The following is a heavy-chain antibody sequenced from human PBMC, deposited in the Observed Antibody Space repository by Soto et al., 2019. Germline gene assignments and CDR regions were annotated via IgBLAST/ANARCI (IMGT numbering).Heavy chain of an antibody. CDR3: ASLNYDSSGYYPGY. CDR1: GGSISSGDYY. Sequence: SESLSLTCTVSGGSISSGDYYWSWIRQPPGKGLEWIGYIYYSGSTYYNPSLKSRVTISVDTSKNQFSLKLSSVTAADTAVYYCASLNYDSSGYYPGYWGQGTLVTVSS. V-gene: IGHV4-30-4*01. CDR2: IYYSGST. D-gene: IGHD3-22*01. J-gene: IGHJ4*02.